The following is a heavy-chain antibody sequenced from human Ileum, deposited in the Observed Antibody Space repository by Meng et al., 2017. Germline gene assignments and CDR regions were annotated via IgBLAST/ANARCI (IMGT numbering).Heavy chain of an antibody. CDR3: ARYIGGFNS. D-gene: IGHD5-24*01. V-gene: IGHV1-3*04. CDR2: INSDSDNT. CDR1: GYTFTDYA. J-gene: IGHJ5*02. Sequence: QVQRVESTADVTKPGASGKVSCNTSGYTFTDYARHWVRQAPGQRLEWIGCINSDSDNTKYSQKFQGRVTIIRDTSASTFYMELNSLRSEDSAVYYCARYIGGFNSWGQGTLVTVSS.